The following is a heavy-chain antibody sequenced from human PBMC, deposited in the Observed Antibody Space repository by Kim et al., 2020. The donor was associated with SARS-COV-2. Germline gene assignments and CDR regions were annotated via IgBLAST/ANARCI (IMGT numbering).Heavy chain of an antibody. CDR2: ISSSSSYT. CDR3: ARDTQETLEDTAMAPVFDY. Sequence: GGSLRLSCAASGFTFSDYYMSWIRQAPGKGLEWVSYISSSSSYTNYADSVKGRFTISRDNAKNSLYLQMNSLRAEDTAVYYCARDTQETLEDTAMAPVFDYWGQGTLVTVSS. D-gene: IGHD5-18*01. J-gene: IGHJ4*02. CDR1: GFTFSDYY. V-gene: IGHV3-11*05.